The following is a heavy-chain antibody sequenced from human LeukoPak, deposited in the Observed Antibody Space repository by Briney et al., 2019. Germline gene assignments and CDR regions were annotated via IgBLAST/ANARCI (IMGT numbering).Heavy chain of an antibody. CDR2: INHSGST. J-gene: IGHJ4*02. D-gene: IGHD3-22*01. CDR1: GGSFSGYY. V-gene: IGHV4-34*01. CDR3: ARVRPYYYDSSGPPVD. Sequence: PSETLSLTCAVYGGSFSGYYWSWIRQPPGKGLEWVGEINHSGSTNYNPSLNSRVTISVDPSKNRFSLKLSSVTAADTAVYYCARVRPYYYDSSGPPVDWGQGTLVTVSS.